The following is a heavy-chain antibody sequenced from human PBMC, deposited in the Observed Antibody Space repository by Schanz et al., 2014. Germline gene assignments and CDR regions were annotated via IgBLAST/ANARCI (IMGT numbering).Heavy chain of an antibody. J-gene: IGHJ4*02. CDR2: IIYSGTT. Sequence: QVQLQESGPGLVKPSETLSLTCTVSGGSISGYYWGWIRQPPGKGLEWIGYIIYSGTTNYNPSLKRRLTISVDTPKNQFSLGLSSVTAADTAVYYCARGGSVYGSGWYRPHHFDYWGQGTLVTVSS. CDR3: ARGGSVYGSGWYRPHHFDY. V-gene: IGHV4-59*12. D-gene: IGHD6-19*01. CDR1: GGSISGYY.